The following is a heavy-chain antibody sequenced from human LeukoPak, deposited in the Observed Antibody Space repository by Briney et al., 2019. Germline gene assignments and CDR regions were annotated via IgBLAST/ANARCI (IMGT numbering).Heavy chain of an antibody. J-gene: IGHJ3*02. D-gene: IGHD4-23*01. V-gene: IGHV4-59*12. CDR3: ARAGWYGGSPDAFDI. CDR1: GGSISSYY. Sequence: SETLSLTCTVSGGSISSYYWSWIRQPPGKGLEWIGYIYYSGSTNYNPSLKSRVTISVDTSKNQFSLKLSSVTAADTAVYYCARAGWYGGSPDAFDIWGQGTMVTVSS. CDR2: IYYSGST.